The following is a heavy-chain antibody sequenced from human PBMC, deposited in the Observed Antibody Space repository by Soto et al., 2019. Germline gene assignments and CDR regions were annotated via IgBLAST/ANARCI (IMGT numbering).Heavy chain of an antibody. CDR1: GFTFSSYS. D-gene: IGHD2-21*02. J-gene: IGHJ3*02. CDR2: ISSSGSTI. V-gene: IGHV3-21*01. Sequence: EVQLVESGGGLVKPGGSLRLSCAASGFTFSSYSMNWVRQAPGKGLEWVSSISSSGSTIYYADSVKGRFTISRDNAKNSLYLQMNSLRAEDTAVYYCASFGAYCGGDCYYHDAFDIWGQGTMVTVSS. CDR3: ASFGAYCGGDCYYHDAFDI.